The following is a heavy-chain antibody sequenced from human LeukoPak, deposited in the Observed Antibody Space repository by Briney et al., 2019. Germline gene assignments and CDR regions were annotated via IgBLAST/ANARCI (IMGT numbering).Heavy chain of an antibody. CDR3: ASHISDYYYYMDV. V-gene: IGHV4-38-2*02. CDR2: IYHSGST. CDR1: GYSISSGYY. J-gene: IGHJ6*03. D-gene: IGHD3-3*02. Sequence: TASETLSLTCTVSGYSISSGYYWGWIRQPPGKGLEWIGSIYHSGSTYYNPSLKSRVTISVDTSKNQFSLKLSSVTAADTAVYYCASHISDYYYYMDVWGKGTTVTVSS.